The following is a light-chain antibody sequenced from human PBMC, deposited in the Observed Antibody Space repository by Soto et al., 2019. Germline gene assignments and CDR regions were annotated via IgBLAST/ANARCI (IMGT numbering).Light chain of an antibody. Sequence: EIVMTQSPATLSVSPGGRATLSCRASHRVSSYLAWYQQRPGQAPRLLIYGASTMATGIPARFSGSASGTEFTLTISSLQSEDFAIYYCQQYNNWPLTFGGGTKVDIK. CDR1: HRVSSY. CDR2: GAS. J-gene: IGKJ4*01. V-gene: IGKV3-15*01. CDR3: QQYNNWPLT.